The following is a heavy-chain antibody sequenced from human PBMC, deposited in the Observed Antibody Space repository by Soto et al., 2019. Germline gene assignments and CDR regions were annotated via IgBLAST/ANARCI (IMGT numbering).Heavy chain of an antibody. CDR2: ISSNGGST. CDR3: VKDGGYGDNDAYYYYGMDV. Sequence: GGSLRLSCSASGFTFSSYAMHWVRQAPGKGLEYVSAISSNGGSTYYADSVKGRFTISRDNSKNTLYLQMSSLRAEDTAVYYCVKDGGYGDNDAYYYYGMDVWGQGTTVTVSS. V-gene: IGHV3-64D*06. CDR1: GFTFSSYA. J-gene: IGHJ6*02. D-gene: IGHD4-17*01.